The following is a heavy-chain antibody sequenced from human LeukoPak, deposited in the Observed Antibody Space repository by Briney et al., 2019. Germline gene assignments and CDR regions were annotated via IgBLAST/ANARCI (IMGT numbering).Heavy chain of an antibody. J-gene: IGHJ5*02. CDR3: ARGRRYSSGFNWFDP. D-gene: IGHD6-19*01. CDR1: GFTFSSYS. Sequence: PGGSLRPSCAASGFTFSSYSMNWVRQAPGKGLEWVSYISSSSSTIYYADSVKGRFTISRDNAKNSLYLQMNSLRAEDTAVYYCARGRRYSSGFNWFDPWGQGTLVTVSS. V-gene: IGHV3-48*01. CDR2: ISSSSSTI.